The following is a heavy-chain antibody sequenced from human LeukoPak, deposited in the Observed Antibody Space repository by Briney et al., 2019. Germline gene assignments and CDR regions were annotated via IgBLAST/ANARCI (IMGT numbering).Heavy chain of an antibody. CDR2: INHSGST. V-gene: IGHV4-34*01. J-gene: IGHJ5*02. CDR1: GGSFSGYY. CDR3: ARSGEDYGDEFIWFDP. D-gene: IGHD4-17*01. Sequence: SETLSLTCAVYGGSFSGYYWSWIRQPPGKGLEWIGEINHSGSTNYNPSLKSRVTISVDTSKNQFSLKLSSVTAADTAVYYCARSGEDYGDEFIWFDPWGQGTLVTVSS.